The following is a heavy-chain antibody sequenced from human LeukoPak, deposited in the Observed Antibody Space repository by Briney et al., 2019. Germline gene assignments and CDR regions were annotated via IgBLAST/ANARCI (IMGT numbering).Heavy chain of an antibody. D-gene: IGHD2-21*01. V-gene: IGHV3-23*01. J-gene: IGHJ4*02. CDR2: IRGRSGST. CDR3: AKFLPTHIVVANYYFDY. Sequence: PGGSLRLSCAASGFTFSSYAMSWVRQAPGKGLEWVTPIRGRSGSTYYADSVKGRFTMSRDNSKNTLYMQMNSLRAEDTAVYYCAKFLPTHIVVANYYFDYWGQGTLVTVSS. CDR1: GFTFSSYA.